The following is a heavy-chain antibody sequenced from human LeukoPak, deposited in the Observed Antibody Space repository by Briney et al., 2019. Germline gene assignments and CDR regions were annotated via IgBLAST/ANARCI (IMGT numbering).Heavy chain of an antibody. Sequence: GGSLRLSCAAFGFTFSDYYMSWIRQAPGKGLEWVSYISSSGSTVYYADSVKGRFTISRDNAKNSLYLQMNSLRAEDTAVYYCASRNGGYSYGYADYWGQGTLVTVSS. CDR2: ISSSGSTV. V-gene: IGHV3-11*01. CDR3: ASRNGGYSYGYADY. J-gene: IGHJ4*02. CDR1: GFTFSDYY. D-gene: IGHD5-18*01.